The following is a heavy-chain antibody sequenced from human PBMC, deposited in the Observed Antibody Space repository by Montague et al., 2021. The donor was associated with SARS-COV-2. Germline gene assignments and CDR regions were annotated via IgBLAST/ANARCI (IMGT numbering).Heavy chain of an antibody. CDR3: ARQPVLRDFDWLPWFGGMDV. J-gene: IGHJ6*02. V-gene: IGHV4-39*01. Sequence: SETLSLTCTVSGGSISSSSYYWGWIRQPPGKGLEWIGSIYYSGSTYYNPSLKSRVTISVDTSKNQFSLKPSSVTAADTAVYYCARQPVLRDFDWLPWFGGMDVWGQGTPVTVSS. D-gene: IGHD3-9*01. CDR1: GGSISSSSYY. CDR2: IYYSGST.